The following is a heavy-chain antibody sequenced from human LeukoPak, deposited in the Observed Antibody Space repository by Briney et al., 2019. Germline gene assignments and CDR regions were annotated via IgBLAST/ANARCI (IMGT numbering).Heavy chain of an antibody. CDR1: GFTFSDYS. J-gene: IGHJ4*02. Sequence: GGSLRLSCAASGFTFSDYSMNWVRQAPGKGLEWVSNIRSSGSGIYYADSVKGRFTISRDNAKNSLYLQMNSLGAEDTAFYYCARDLNWGFDYWGQGALVTVSS. CDR3: ARDLNWGFDY. CDR2: IRSSGSGI. V-gene: IGHV3-48*04. D-gene: IGHD7-27*01.